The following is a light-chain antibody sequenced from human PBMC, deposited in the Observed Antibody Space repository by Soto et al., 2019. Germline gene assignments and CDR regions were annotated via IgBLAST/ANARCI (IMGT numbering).Light chain of an antibody. CDR2: GNS. CDR3: QSYDSSRYYV. Sequence: QSVLTQPPSVSGAPGQRVTISCTGSSSNIGAGYDVHWYQQLPGTAPKLLIYGNSNRPSGVPDRFSGSKSGTSASLAITGLRAEDGPNYYCQSYDSSRYYVFGTGAKVTVL. CDR1: SSNIGAGYD. V-gene: IGLV1-40*01. J-gene: IGLJ1*01.